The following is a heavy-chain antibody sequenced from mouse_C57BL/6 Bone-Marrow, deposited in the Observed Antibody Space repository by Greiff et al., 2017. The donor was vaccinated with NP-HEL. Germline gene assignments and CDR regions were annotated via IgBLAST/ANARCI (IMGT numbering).Heavy chain of an antibody. V-gene: IGHV5-4*01. Sequence: EVHLVESGGGLVKPGGSLKLSCAASGFTFSSYAMSWVRQTPEKRLEWVATISDGGSYTYYPDNVKGRFTISRDNAKNNLYLQMSHLKSEDTAMYYCARGDYDVRGYYCDYWGQGTTLTVSS. CDR3: ARGDYDVRGYYCDY. CDR2: ISDGGSYT. CDR1: GFTFSSYA. D-gene: IGHD2-4*01. J-gene: IGHJ2*01.